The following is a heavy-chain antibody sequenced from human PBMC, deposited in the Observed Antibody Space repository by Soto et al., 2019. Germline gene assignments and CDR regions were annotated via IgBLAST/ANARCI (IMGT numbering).Heavy chain of an antibody. CDR2: INPLKGDT. V-gene: IGHV1-18*01. J-gene: IGHJ3*01. D-gene: IGHD2-2*02. Sequence: DSLQVSCKASGYTFSTYGITWVRQAPGQGLDWMGWINPLKGDTKSAANFQDRVTMTTDTSTRTAYMELRSLRSDDTAVYYCARAKVAAAISGGFEVWGQGKMVTV. CDR3: ARAKVAAAISGGFEV. CDR1: GYTFSTYG.